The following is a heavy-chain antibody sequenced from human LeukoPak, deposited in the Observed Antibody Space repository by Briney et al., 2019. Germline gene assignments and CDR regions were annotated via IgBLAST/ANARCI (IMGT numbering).Heavy chain of an antibody. CDR2: IIPIFGTA. CDR3: ARAALLEWLFGYYYYGMDV. J-gene: IGHJ6*02. Sequence: GASAKVSCKASGGTFISYAISWVRQAPGQGLEWMGGIIPIFGTANYAQKFQGRVTITADESTSTAYMELSSLRSEDTAVYYCARAALLEWLFGYYYYGMDVWGQGTTVTVSS. D-gene: IGHD3-3*02. V-gene: IGHV1-69*13. CDR1: GGTFISYA.